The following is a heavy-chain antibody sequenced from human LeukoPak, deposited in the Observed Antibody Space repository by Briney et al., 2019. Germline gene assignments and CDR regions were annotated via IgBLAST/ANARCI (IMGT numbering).Heavy chain of an antibody. D-gene: IGHD6-25*01. CDR2: ISYDGSHK. CDR3: ARGPDIAATGHLFDY. Sequence: GGSLRLSCAASGFTFSSYAMHWVRQAPGKGLEWVAVISYDGSHKYYAESVKGRFTISRDDSKNTLYLQMNSLRADDTAVYYCARGPDIAATGHLFDYGGQGTLVTVSA. J-gene: IGHJ4*02. CDR1: GFTFSSYA. V-gene: IGHV3-30*04.